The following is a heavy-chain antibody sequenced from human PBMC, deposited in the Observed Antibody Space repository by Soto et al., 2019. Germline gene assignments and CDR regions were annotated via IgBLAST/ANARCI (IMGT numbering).Heavy chain of an antibody. CDR2: IIPILGIA. V-gene: IGHV1-69*02. CDR3: YSMVRGADHSCDF. CDR1: GGTFSSYT. J-gene: IGHJ3*01. D-gene: IGHD3-10*01. Sequence: QVQLVQSGAEVKKPGSSVKVSCKASGGTFSSYTISWVRQAPGQGLEWMGRIIPILGIANYAQKFQGRVTITAGRSTSTACMELSRLRSDDTAVYYCYSMVRGADHSCDFWGKGTMVTVSS.